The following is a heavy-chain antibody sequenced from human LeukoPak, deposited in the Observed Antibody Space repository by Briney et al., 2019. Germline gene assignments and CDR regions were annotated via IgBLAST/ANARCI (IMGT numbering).Heavy chain of an antibody. CDR1: GHTFTSYD. CDR2: MNPNSGNT. CDR3: ARRPKVLLWFGELLLPGYMDV. J-gene: IGHJ6*03. V-gene: IGHV1-8*03. D-gene: IGHD3-10*01. Sequence: ASVKVPCKASGHTFTSYDINWVRQATGQGLEWMGWMNPNSGNTGYAQKFQGRVTITRNTSISTAYMELSSLRSEDTAVYYCARRPKVLLWFGELLLPGYMDVWGKGTTVTVSS.